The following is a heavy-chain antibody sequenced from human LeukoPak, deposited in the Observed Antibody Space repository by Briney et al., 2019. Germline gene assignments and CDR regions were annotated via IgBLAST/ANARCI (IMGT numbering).Heavy chain of an antibody. CDR3: ARNFPVGATLGYYYYMDV. J-gene: IGHJ6*03. CDR2: IIPTFGTA. D-gene: IGHD1-26*01. CDR1: GGTFSSYA. Sequence: ASVKVSCKASGGTFSSYAISWVRQAPGQGLEWMGGIIPTFGTANYAQKFQGRVTITADESTSTAYMELSSLRSDDTAVYYCARNFPVGATLGYYYYMDVWGKGTTVTVSS. V-gene: IGHV1-69*13.